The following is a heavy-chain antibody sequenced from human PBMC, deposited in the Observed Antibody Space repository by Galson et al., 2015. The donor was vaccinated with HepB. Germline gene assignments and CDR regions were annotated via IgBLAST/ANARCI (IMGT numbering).Heavy chain of an antibody. CDR3: ARGGMAAIGVPTFDF. Sequence: SVKVSCKASGYTFTTYTINWVRQAPGQWLEWMGWINTYSGSTKYAQNLQDRVTMTTDTFTKTANIELTSLRSDDTAMYFCARGGMAAIGVPTFDFWGQGTLVTVS. J-gene: IGHJ4*02. V-gene: IGHV1-18*01. CDR1: GYTFTTYT. CDR2: INTYSGST. D-gene: IGHD5-24*01.